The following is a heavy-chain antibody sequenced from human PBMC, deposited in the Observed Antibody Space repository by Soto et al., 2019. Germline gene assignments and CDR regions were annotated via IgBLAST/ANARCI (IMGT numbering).Heavy chain of an antibody. CDR1: GGSINSGDYY. CDR2: PYYTGST. Sequence: LSLTCTASGGSINSGDYYWSWIRQPPGKGLEWIGNPYYTGSTYYNPSLKSRVTISVDTSKKQFSLMVTSVTAADTAVYYCARYRYSDSLKEYYFDYWGQGTLVTVSS. J-gene: IGHJ4*02. D-gene: IGHD3-22*01. CDR3: ARYRYSDSLKEYYFDY. V-gene: IGHV4-30-4*01.